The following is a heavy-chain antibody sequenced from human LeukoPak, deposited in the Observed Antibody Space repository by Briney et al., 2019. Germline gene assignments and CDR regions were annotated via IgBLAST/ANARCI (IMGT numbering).Heavy chain of an antibody. V-gene: IGHV1-8*03. CDR2: MNPNSGNT. CDR3: ARVDYYDSSGYYYLFDY. Sequence: ASVKVSCKASGYTFTSYDINWVRQATGQGLEWMGWMNPNSGNTGYAQKFQGRVTITRNTSISTAYMELSSLRSEDTAVYYCARVDYYDSSGYYYLFDYWGQGTLVTVSS. D-gene: IGHD3-22*01. CDR1: GYTFTSYD. J-gene: IGHJ4*02.